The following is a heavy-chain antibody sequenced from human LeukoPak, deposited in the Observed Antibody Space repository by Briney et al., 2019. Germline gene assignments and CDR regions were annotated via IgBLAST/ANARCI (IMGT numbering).Heavy chain of an antibody. CDR1: GYTFIGYY. J-gene: IGHJ4*02. V-gene: IGHV1-2*02. CDR3: ARGTFFYDSSLSLLDY. D-gene: IGHD3-22*01. CDR2: INPNSGGT. Sequence: ASVKLSCKASGYTFIGYYMHWVRQAPGQGLEWMGWINPNSGGTNYAQKFQGRVTMTRDTSISTAYMELSRLRSDDTAVYYCARGTFFYDSSLSLLDYWGQGTLVTVSS.